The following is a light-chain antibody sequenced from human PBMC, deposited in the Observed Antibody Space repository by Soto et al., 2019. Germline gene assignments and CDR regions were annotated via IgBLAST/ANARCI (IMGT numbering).Light chain of an antibody. CDR2: EVS. CDR3: SSYTSSSTWV. V-gene: IGLV2-14*01. CDR1: RSDVGVYNY. J-gene: IGLJ3*02. Sequence: QSALTQPASVSGSPGQSITIPCTGTRSDVGVYNYVSWYQQNPGKAPELLIYEVSNRPSGVSNRFSGSKSGNTASLTISGLQAEDEADYYCSSYTSSSTWVFGGGTKLTVL.